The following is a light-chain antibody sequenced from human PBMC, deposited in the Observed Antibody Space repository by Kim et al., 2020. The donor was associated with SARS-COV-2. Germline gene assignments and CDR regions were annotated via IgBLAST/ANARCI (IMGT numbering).Light chain of an antibody. CDR2: GAS. J-gene: IGKJ4*01. CDR1: QSVSSN. Sequence: EIVMTQSPATLSVSPGERATLSCRASQSVSSNLAWYQQKPGQAPRLLIYGASTRATGIPARFSGSGSGTEFTLTISSLQSEDFAVYYCQQYNNPLTFGGGTKLEI. V-gene: IGKV3-15*01. CDR3: QQYNNPLT.